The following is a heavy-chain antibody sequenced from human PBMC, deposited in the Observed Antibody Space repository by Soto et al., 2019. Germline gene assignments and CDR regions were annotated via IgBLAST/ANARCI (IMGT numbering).Heavy chain of an antibody. CDR3: ASTTYYYGMDV. CDR1: GGSISTSRSY. D-gene: IGHD1-1*01. J-gene: IGHJ6*02. Sequence: SLMLSLTCNVSGGSISTSRSYWAWIRQPPGKGLEWLASIFYSGTTYYNPSLKSRVTISVDTSKNQFSLKLSSVTAADTAVYYCASTTYYYGMDVWGQGTTVTVSS. CDR2: IFYSGTT. V-gene: IGHV4-39*01.